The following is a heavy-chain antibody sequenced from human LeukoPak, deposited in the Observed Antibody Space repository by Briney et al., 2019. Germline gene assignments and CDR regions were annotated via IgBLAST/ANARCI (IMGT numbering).Heavy chain of an antibody. CDR3: AKEAYSSNCFDP. V-gene: IGHV3-23*01. D-gene: IGHD4-11*01. Sequence: PGGSLRLSCAASGFTFSSYDMTWVRQAPGEGLEWVSAIGGSGGSTYYAGSVKGRFTISRDNSKNTLYLQMNSLRAEDTAVYFCAKEAYSSNCFDPWGQGALVTVSS. J-gene: IGHJ5*02. CDR2: IGGSGGST. CDR1: GFTFSSYD.